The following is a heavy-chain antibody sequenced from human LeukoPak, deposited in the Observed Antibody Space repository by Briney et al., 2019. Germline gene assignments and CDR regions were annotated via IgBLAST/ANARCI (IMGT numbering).Heavy chain of an antibody. Sequence: SETLSLTCTVSGYSISSGYFWGWIRQPPGKGLEWIGSFYHSGITYYNPSLKSRVTISVEMSKNQFSLKLSSVTAADTAVYYCARLALQEVGATQTYYLDYWGQGTLVTVSS. V-gene: IGHV4-38-2*02. CDR2: FYHSGIT. CDR3: ARLALQEVGATQTYYLDY. D-gene: IGHD1-26*01. J-gene: IGHJ4*02. CDR1: GYSISSGYF.